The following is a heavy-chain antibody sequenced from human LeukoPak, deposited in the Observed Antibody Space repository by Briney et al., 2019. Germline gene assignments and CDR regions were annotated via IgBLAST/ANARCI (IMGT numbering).Heavy chain of an antibody. Sequence: GGSLRLSCAASGFTFSSYWMSWVRQAPGKGLEWVANIKQDGSEKYYVDSVKGRFTISRDNAKNSLYLQMNSLRAEDTAVYYCAKDNDSSGYLAAFDIWGQGTMVTVSS. CDR2: IKQDGSEK. CDR1: GFTFSSYW. CDR3: AKDNDSSGYLAAFDI. J-gene: IGHJ3*02. D-gene: IGHD3-22*01. V-gene: IGHV3-7*01.